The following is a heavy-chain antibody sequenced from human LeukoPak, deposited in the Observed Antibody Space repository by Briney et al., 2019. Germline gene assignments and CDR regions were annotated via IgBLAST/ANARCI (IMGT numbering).Heavy chain of an antibody. Sequence: SETLSLTCALSVGSLSSYYWSWIRQPAGEGLEWIGRIYTSGSTNYNPSLKSRVTMSVDTSKNQFSLKLSSVTAADTAVYYCARGPPVYYDILSGYYNRYYYYYMDVWGKGTTVTVSS. CDR2: IYTSGST. CDR1: VGSLSSYY. CDR3: ARGPPVYYDILSGYYNRYYYYYMDV. V-gene: IGHV4-4*07. J-gene: IGHJ6*03. D-gene: IGHD3-9*01.